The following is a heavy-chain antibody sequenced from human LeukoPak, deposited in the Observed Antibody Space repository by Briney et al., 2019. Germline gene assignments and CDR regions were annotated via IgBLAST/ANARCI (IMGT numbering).Heavy chain of an antibody. CDR3: ARARTGRWYYFDY. D-gene: IGHD3-10*01. J-gene: IGHJ4*02. CDR1: GGSFSGYY. V-gene: IGHV4-34*01. Sequence: SETLSLTCAVYGGSFSGYYWSWIRQPPGKGLEWIGEINHSGSTNYNPSLKSRVTISGDTSKNQFSLKLSSVTAADTAVYYCARARTGRWYYFDYWGQGTLVTVSS. CDR2: INHSGST.